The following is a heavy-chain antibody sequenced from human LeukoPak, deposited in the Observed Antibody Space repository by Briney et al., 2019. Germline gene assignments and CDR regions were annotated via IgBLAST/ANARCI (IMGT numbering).Heavy chain of an antibody. CDR3: ARGITIFGVVTKLLYYYYYMDV. D-gene: IGHD3-3*01. J-gene: IGHJ6*03. CDR1: GFTFSDYF. CDR2: ISSSGNTI. Sequence: GGSLRLSCAASGFTFSDYFMSWIRQAPGKGLEWVSYISSSGNTIYYADSVKGRFIISRDNAKNSLYLQMNSLRAEDTAVYYCARGITIFGVVTKLLYYYYYMDVWGKGTTVTVSS. V-gene: IGHV3-11*04.